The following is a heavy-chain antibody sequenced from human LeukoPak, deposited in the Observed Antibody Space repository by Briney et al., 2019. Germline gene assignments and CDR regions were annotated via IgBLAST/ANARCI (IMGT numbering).Heavy chain of an antibody. V-gene: IGHV4-30-2*01. CDR1: GGSISSGGYY. CDR2: IYYSGST. D-gene: IGHD2-21*02. CDR3: ATQRGGAYCGGDCYRLDY. J-gene: IGHJ4*02. Sequence: PSQTLSLTCTVSGGSISSGGYYWSWIRQPPGKGLEWIGYIYYSGSTYYNPSLKSRVTISVDTSKNQFSLKLSSVTAADTAVYYCATQRGGAYCGGDCYRLDYWGQGTLVTVSS.